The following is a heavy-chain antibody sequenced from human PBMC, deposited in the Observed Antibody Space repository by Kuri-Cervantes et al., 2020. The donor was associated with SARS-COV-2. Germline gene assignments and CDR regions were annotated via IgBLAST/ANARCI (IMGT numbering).Heavy chain of an antibody. CDR3: ARLGLADGYNFYYYYYGMDV. J-gene: IGHJ6*02. CDR1: GGSISSYY. D-gene: IGHD5-24*01. V-gene: IGHV4-59*01. Sequence: GSLRLSCTVSGGSISSYYWSWIRQPPGKGLEWIGYIYYSGSTNYNPSLKSRVTISADTSKNQFSLKLSSVTAADTAVYYCARLGLADGYNFYYYYYGMDVWGQGTTVTVSS. CDR2: IYYSGST.